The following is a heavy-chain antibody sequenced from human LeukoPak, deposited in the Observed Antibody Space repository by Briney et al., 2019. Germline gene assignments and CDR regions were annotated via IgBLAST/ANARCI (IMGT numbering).Heavy chain of an antibody. CDR3: VRDDCAADACYPGGY. Sequence: ASVKVSCKASGYTLTNHVVHWVRQAPGQRPEWMGYINAGNGDTKYSKNLQDRVTITRDTSASTAYMEVSSLTSEDTALYSCVRDDCAADACYPGGYWGQGTLVTVSS. CDR2: INAGNGDT. V-gene: IGHV1-3*01. CDR1: GYTLTNHV. D-gene: IGHD2-21*02. J-gene: IGHJ4*02.